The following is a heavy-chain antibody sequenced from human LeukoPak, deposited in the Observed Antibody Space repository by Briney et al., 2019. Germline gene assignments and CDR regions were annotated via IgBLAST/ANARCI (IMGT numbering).Heavy chain of an antibody. CDR1: GYTLTELS. J-gene: IGHJ4*02. CDR2: FDPEDGET. CDR3: ARAFNYYDASALGY. V-gene: IGHV1-24*01. Sequence: ASVKVSCKVSGYTLTELSMHWVRQAPGKGLEWMGGFDPEDGETIYAQKFQGRVTMTRDTSTSTVYMELSSLRSEDTAVYYCARAFNYYDASALGYWGQGTLVTVSS. D-gene: IGHD3-22*01.